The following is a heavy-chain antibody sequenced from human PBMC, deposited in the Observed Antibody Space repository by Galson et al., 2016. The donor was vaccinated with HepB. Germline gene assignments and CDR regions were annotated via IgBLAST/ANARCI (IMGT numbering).Heavy chain of an antibody. CDR3: AKDYWTGAVAGILVY. CDR1: GFTFSNYG. D-gene: IGHD6-19*01. CDR2: ISFDGNNK. Sequence: SLRLSCAASGFTFSNYGVHWVRQAPGKGLEWVAVISFDGNNKYSADAVKGRFTISRDTSKNTLYLQMNSLRAEETAVYYCAKDYWTGAVAGILVYWGQGTLVTVSS. J-gene: IGHJ1*01. V-gene: IGHV3-30*18.